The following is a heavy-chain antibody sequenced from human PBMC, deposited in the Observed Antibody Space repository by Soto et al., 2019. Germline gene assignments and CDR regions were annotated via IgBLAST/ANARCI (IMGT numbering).Heavy chain of an antibody. CDR1: GFTFSNYA. J-gene: IGHJ4*02. CDR3: AKGYYDILTGLDY. V-gene: IGHV3-23*01. D-gene: IGHD3-9*01. Sequence: GGSLRLSCAASGFTFSNYAMSWVRQAPGKGLEWVSGITGSGDHTYYADSVKGRFTISRDNSKNTLFLQMNSLGAEDTAVYYCAKGYYDILTGLDYSGQGTLVTVSS. CDR2: ITGSGDHT.